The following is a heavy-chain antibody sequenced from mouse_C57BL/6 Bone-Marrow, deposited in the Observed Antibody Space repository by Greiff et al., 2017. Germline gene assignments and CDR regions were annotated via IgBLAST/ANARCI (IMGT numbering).Heavy chain of an antibody. V-gene: IGHV1-64*01. CDR3: ARLARDD. J-gene: IGHJ2*01. D-gene: IGHD3-3*01. CDR1: GYTFTSYW. Sequence: HVQLQPPWAELVKPGASVKLSCTASGYTFTSYWMPWVQQRPVQGLECIGMIPPNSGSTNYNEKFKSKATLTVDKSSSTAYMQLSSLTSEDSAVYYCARLARDDWGQGTTRTVSS. CDR2: IPPNSGST.